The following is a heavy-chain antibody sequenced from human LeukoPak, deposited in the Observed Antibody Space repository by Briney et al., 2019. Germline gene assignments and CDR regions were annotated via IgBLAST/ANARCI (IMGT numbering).Heavy chain of an antibody. CDR1: GFSFSSYG. CDR3: AREGRVSGYDFDC. J-gene: IGHJ4*02. CDR2: IYNDGGLP. D-gene: IGHD5-12*01. V-gene: IGHV3-33*07. Sequence: GGSLRLSCAASGFSFSSYGMYWVRQAPGKGLEWVALIYNDGGLPNYLDSVRGRFTISRDNAKNTLYLQMNSLRVEDTAVYYCAREGRVSGYDFDCWGQGTLVTVSS.